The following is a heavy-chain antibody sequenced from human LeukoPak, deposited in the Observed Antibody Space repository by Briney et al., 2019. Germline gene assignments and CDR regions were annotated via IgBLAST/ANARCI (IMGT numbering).Heavy chain of an antibody. Sequence: PSETLSLTCTVSGGSISSSSYCWGWIRQPPGKGLEWIGSIYYSGSTYYNPSLKSRVTISVDTSKNQFSLKLSSVTAADTAVYYCARTDYDFWSGSPYYFDYWGQGTLVTVSS. CDR3: ARTDYDFWSGSPYYFDY. D-gene: IGHD3-3*01. CDR1: GGSISSSSYC. V-gene: IGHV4-39*01. J-gene: IGHJ4*02. CDR2: IYYSGST.